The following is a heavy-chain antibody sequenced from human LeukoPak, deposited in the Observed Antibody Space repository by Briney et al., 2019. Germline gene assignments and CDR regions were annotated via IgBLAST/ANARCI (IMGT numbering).Heavy chain of an antibody. J-gene: IGHJ3*02. D-gene: IGHD6-6*01. CDR2: IYYSRST. Sequence: SETLSLTCTVSRGSISSPTYYWGWIRQPPGKGLEWIGYIYYSRSTYYNPSLKSRVTISVDTSKNQFSLNLSSVTAADTAVYYCAQSDVLVGAFDIWGQGTMVIVSS. V-gene: IGHV4-39*01. CDR3: AQSDVLVGAFDI. CDR1: RGSISSPTYY.